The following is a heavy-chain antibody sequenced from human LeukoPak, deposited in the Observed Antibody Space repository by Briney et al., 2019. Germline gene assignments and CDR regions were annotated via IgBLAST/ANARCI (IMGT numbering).Heavy chain of an antibody. D-gene: IGHD2-21*02. V-gene: IGHV4-59*01. CDR3: ARGTAPYYFDY. Sequence: PSETLSLTCTVSGGSISSYHWSWFRQAPGKGLEWIGYLYNSGSTNFNPSLKSRVTISVDTSKNQFSLKLSSVTAADTAVYYCARGTAPYYFDYWGQGTLVTVSS. J-gene: IGHJ4*02. CDR1: GGSISSYH. CDR2: LYNSGST.